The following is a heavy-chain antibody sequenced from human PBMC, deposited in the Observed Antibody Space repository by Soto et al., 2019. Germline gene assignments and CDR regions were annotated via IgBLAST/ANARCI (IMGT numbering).Heavy chain of an antibody. V-gene: IGHV1-8*01. CDR2: MNPYSGNT. CDR1: GYTFNNYE. J-gene: IGHJ4*02. Sequence: ASVKVSCKASGYTFNNYEIHWVRQATGQGLEWMGWMNPYSGNTGYAQKFQGRVTITADESTSTAYMELSSLRSEDTAVYYCAKGGIAARSFDYWGQGTLVTVSS. CDR3: AKGGIAARSFDY. D-gene: IGHD6-6*01.